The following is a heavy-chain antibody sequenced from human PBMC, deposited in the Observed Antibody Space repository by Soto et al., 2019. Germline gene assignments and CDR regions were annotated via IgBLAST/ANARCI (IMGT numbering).Heavy chain of an antibody. CDR3: ARVGNCYDSSGPTFHFDY. Sequence: QVQLVQSGAEVKKPGASVKVSCKASGYTFTSYGISWVRQAPGQGLEWMGWISAYNGNTNYAQKLQGRVTMTTDTSTSTAYMELRSLRSDDTAVYYCARVGNCYDSSGPTFHFDYWGQGTLVTVSS. J-gene: IGHJ4*02. D-gene: IGHD3-22*01. V-gene: IGHV1-18*01. CDR1: GYTFTSYG. CDR2: ISAYNGNT.